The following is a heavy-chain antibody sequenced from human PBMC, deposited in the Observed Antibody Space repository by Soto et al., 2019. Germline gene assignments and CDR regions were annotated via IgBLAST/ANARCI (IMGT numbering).Heavy chain of an antibody. CDR1: GFTFSSYS. CDR2: ISSSSSYI. Sequence: EVQLVESGGGLVKPGGSLRLSCAASGFTFSSYSMNWVRQAPGKGLEWVSSISSSSSYIYYADSVKGRFTISRDNAKNPRYQQMNTLRAEDTAVYYCSRGYSSSWYPTDYWGQGTLVTVSS. D-gene: IGHD6-13*01. J-gene: IGHJ4*02. V-gene: IGHV3-21*01. CDR3: SRGYSSSWYPTDY.